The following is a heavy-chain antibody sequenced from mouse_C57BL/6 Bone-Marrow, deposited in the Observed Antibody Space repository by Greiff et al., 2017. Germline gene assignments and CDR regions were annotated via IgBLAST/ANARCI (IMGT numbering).Heavy chain of an antibody. V-gene: IGHV5-17*01. D-gene: IGHD1-1*01. CDR3: ARLDYGSRRLYAMDY. J-gene: IGHJ4*01. CDR1: GFTFSDYG. Sequence: EVKLVESGGGLVKPGGSLKLSCAASGFTFSDYGMHWVRQAPEKGLEWVAYISSGSSTIYYADTVKGRFTISRDNAKNTLFLQMTSLRSEDTAMYYCARLDYGSRRLYAMDYWGQGTSVTVSS. CDR2: ISSGSSTI.